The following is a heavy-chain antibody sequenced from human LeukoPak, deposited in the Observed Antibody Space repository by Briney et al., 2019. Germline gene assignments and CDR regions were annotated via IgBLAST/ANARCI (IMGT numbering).Heavy chain of an antibody. CDR2: IIPIFGTA. Sequence: SVKVSCKASGGTFISYAISWVRQAPGQGLEWMGGIIPIFGTANYAQKFQGRVTITADESTSTAYMELSSLRSGDTAVYYCARARAAAGTEFDYWGQGTLVTVSS. D-gene: IGHD6-13*01. V-gene: IGHV1-69*01. J-gene: IGHJ4*02. CDR3: ARARAAAGTEFDY. CDR1: GGTFISYA.